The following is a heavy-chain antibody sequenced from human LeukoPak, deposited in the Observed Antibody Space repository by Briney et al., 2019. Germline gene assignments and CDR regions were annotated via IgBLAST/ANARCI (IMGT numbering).Heavy chain of an antibody. CDR1: GFTFSSYG. D-gene: IGHD6-19*01. J-gene: IGHJ5*02. CDR2: IWYDGSNK. Sequence: PGGSLRLSCAASGFTFSSYGMHWVRQAPGKGLEWVAVIWYDGSNKYYADSVKGRFTISRDDSKNTLYLQMNSLKTEDTAVYYCTTDHTIAVAGANWFDPWGQGTLVTVSS. CDR3: TTDHTIAVAGANWFDP. V-gene: IGHV3-33*01.